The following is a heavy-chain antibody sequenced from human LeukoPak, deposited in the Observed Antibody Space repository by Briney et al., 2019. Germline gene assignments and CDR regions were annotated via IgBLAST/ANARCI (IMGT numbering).Heavy chain of an antibody. CDR1: GGSISSSY. CDR3: ARGVYIAAAQYGY. Sequence: SETLSLTCSVSGGSISSSYCSWIRQPPGKGLEWTGYIYNRGTTNYTPSLKSRVTISVDTSKNQFSLKLSSVTAADTAVYYCARGVYIAAAQYGYWGQGTLVTVSS. D-gene: IGHD6-13*01. V-gene: IGHV4-59*01. J-gene: IGHJ4*02. CDR2: IYNRGTT.